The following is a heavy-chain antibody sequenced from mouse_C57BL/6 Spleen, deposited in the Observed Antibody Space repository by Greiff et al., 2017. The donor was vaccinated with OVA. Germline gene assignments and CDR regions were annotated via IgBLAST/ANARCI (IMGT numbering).Heavy chain of an antibody. CDR2: ISYDGSN. CDR3: ARERDYDYDWYFDV. CDR1: GYSITSGYY. D-gene: IGHD2-4*01. V-gene: IGHV3-6*01. J-gene: IGHJ1*03. Sequence: ESGPGLVKPSQSLSLTCSVTGYSITSGYYWNWIRQFPGNKLEWMGYISYDGSNNYNPSLKIRISITRDTSKNQFFLKLNSVTTEDTATYYCARERDYDYDWYFDVWGTGTTVTVSS.